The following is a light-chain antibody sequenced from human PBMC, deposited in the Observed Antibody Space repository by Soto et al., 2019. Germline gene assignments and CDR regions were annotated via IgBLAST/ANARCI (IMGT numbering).Light chain of an antibody. CDR1: QGIIND. Sequence: IQLAPYPSSLSASMGDRVTITCRASQGIINDLAWYQQKPGKAPKRLIYAASSLPSGVPSRFSGSGSGTEFTLTISSLHPEDVATYYCLQHNNYPRTFGQGTKVDIK. CDR2: AAS. J-gene: IGKJ1*01. V-gene: IGKV1-17*01. CDR3: LQHNNYPRT.